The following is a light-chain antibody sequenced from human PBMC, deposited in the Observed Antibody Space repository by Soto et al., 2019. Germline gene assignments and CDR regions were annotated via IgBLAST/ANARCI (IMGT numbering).Light chain of an antibody. J-gene: IGLJ1*01. V-gene: IGLV1-47*02. CDR1: NSNIGSNY. Sequence: QSVLPQPPSTSGTPGQRVTINSSGSNSNIGSNYVYWYQQLPGPAPKLLIYSNNQRPSGVPDRFSGSKSGTSASLAISGLRSEDEADYYCAAWDDGLSAHYVFGTGTKVT. CDR2: SNN. CDR3: AAWDDGLSAHYV.